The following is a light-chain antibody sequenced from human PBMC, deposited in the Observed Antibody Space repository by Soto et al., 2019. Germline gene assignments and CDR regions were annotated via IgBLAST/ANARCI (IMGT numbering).Light chain of an antibody. CDR2: GAS. CDR1: QSVSSN. J-gene: IGKJ1*01. V-gene: IGKV3-20*01. Sequence: VMTQSQDTLSVSPGERATLSCRASQSVSSNLAWYQQKPGQAPRLLIYGASSRATGIPDRFSGSGSGTDFTLTISRLEPEDFAVYYCQEYGGSPRTFGERSMV. CDR3: QEYGGSPRT.